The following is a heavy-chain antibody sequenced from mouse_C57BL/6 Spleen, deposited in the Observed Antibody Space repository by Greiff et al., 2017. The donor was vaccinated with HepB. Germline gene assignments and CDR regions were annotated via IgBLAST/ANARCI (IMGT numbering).Heavy chain of an antibody. D-gene: IGHD2-3*01. CDR3: ARRPDGYYVGYFDY. CDR1: GYSITSGYY. V-gene: IGHV3-6*01. J-gene: IGHJ2*01. CDR2: ISYDGSN. Sequence: ESGPGLVKPSQSLSLTCSVTGYSITSGYYWNWIRQFPGNKLEWMGYISYDGSNNYNPSLKNRISITRDTSKNQFFLKLNSVTTEDTATYYCARRPDGYYVGYFDYWGQGTTLTVSS.